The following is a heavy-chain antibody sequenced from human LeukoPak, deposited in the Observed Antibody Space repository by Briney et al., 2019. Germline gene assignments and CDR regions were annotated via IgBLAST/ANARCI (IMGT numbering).Heavy chain of an antibody. Sequence: SQTLSLTCTVSGGSISSCGYYWSWIRQHPGKGLEWIGYIYYSGSTYYNPSLKSRVTISVDTSKNQFSLKLSSVTAADTAVYYCARDRAGTGCSSTSCYRSLVFDYWGQGTLVTVSS. CDR3: ARDRAGTGCSSTSCYRSLVFDY. V-gene: IGHV4-31*03. J-gene: IGHJ4*02. CDR2: IYYSGST. CDR1: GGSISSCGYY. D-gene: IGHD2-2*01.